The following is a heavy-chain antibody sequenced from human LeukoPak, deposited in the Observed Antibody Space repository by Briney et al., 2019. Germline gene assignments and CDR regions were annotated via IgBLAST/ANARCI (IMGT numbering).Heavy chain of an antibody. D-gene: IGHD6-6*01. CDR1: GGSISTITYY. CDR2: MYYRGNT. Sequence: PSETLSLTCTVSGGSISTITYYWGWIRQPPGRGLEWVAHMYYRGNTFYNPSLKSRVTISVDTSKNQFSLKLSSVTAADTAVYYCAGSIAARLKKQTRGRNAFDIWGQGTMVTVSS. V-gene: IGHV4-39*07. CDR3: AGSIAARLKKQTRGRNAFDI. J-gene: IGHJ3*02.